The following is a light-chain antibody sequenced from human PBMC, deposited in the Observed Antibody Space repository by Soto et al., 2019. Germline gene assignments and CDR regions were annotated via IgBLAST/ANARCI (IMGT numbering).Light chain of an antibody. CDR3: QQRFDWPTIT. CDR1: QVISTS. CDR2: AAS. Sequence: DIQLTQSPCFLSPSIGESVTITCRASQVISTSLAWYQVKPGKAPKLLIYAASTLESGVPSRFSGSGSGTEFTLTISSLEPEDFGVFYCQQRFDWPTITFGQGTRLEIK. V-gene: IGKV1-9*01. J-gene: IGKJ5*01.